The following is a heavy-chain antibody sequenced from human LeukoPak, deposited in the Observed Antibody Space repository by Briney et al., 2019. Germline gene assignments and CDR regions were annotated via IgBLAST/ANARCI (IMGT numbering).Heavy chain of an antibody. CDR2: ISGSSSYT. Sequence: GGSLRLSCAASGFTFSDYYVSWIRQAPGKGLEWLSYISGSSSYTNYADSVKGRFTISRDNSKNTLYLQMNSLRTEDTAVYYCAKAEGYDILTGLDYWGQGTLVTVSS. CDR3: AKAEGYDILTGLDY. J-gene: IGHJ4*02. D-gene: IGHD3-9*01. V-gene: IGHV3-11*03. CDR1: GFTFSDYY.